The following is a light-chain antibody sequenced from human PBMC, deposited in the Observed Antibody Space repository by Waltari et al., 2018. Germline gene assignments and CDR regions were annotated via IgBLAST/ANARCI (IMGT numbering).Light chain of an antibody. V-gene: IGKV3-20*01. CDR3: QHYVRLPAT. CDR2: DTS. J-gene: IGKJ2*01. Sequence: ILLTQSPGTLSLSPGERATLPCRASQSISRALAWYQQKPGPAPRLLIFDTSKRATGIPDRFSGSGSGTDFSLTISRLEPEDFAVDYCQHYVRLPATFGQGTKVEIK. CDR1: QSISRA.